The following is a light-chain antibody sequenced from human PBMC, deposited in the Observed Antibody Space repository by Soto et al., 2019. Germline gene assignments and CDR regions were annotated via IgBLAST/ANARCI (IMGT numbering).Light chain of an antibody. V-gene: IGKV3D-11*02. CDR1: QSVSSY. CDR3: QQLNTWHPST. CDR2: DAS. J-gene: IGKJ5*01. Sequence: EIVLTQSPATLSLSPGERATLSCRASQSVSSYLTWYQQKPGQAPRLLIYDASRRASGVPARFSGSGSGTDLPIASSTMENEDFARYYFQQLNTWHPSTVCRGTRLQI.